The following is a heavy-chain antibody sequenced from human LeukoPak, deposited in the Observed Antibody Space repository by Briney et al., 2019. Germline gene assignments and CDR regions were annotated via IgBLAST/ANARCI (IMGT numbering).Heavy chain of an antibody. V-gene: IGHV3-23*01. CDR3: AKAGDYVWGSYRYCDY. J-gene: IGHJ4*02. D-gene: IGHD3-16*02. CDR2: ISGSGGST. Sequence: PGGSLRLSCAASGFTFSSYAMSWVRQAPGKGLEWVSAISGSGGSTYYADSVKGRFTISRDNSKNTLYLQTNSLRAEDTAVYYCAKAGDYVWGSYRYCDYWGQGTLVTVSS. CDR1: GFTFSSYA.